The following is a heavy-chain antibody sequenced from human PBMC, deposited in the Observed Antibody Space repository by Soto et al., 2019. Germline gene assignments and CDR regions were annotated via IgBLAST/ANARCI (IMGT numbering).Heavy chain of an antibody. V-gene: IGHV4-31*03. CDR1: GGSIRSGGYY. D-gene: IGHD3-10*01. CDR2: IYYSGST. J-gene: IGHJ4*02. Sequence: QVQLQEPGPCLVKPSQTLYLTCTVSGGSIRSGGYYWSWIRQHPGKGLEWIGYIYYSGSTYYNPSLHSRVTMSVQTSNNQFSLKLSSVTAADTAVYYCARDRSPFGELDYWGQGTLVTVSS. CDR3: ARDRSPFGELDY.